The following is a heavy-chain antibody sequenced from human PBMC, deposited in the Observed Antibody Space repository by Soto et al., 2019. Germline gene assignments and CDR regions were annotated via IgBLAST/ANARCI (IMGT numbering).Heavy chain of an antibody. CDR3: ARVVRGVVNWFDP. V-gene: IGHV1-18*01. CDR2: IATYNSNR. D-gene: IGHD3-10*02. J-gene: IGHJ5*02. Sequence: HLVQSGPEAKKPGASVTISCKTTGDTFTNFGLSWVRQAPGQGLEWMGWIATYNSNRNYAQKFQGRLTLSTDTSTSTAYMELKSLQPDDTAVYYCARVVRGVVNWFDPWGQGTLVTVSS. CDR1: GDTFTNFG.